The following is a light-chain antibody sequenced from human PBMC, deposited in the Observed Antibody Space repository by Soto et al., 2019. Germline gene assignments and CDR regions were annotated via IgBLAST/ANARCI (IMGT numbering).Light chain of an antibody. V-gene: IGKV3D-20*02. CDR1: QSVSSTY. CDR3: QQRSTT. Sequence: DIVLPQSPGTLSLSPGERATLSCRASQSVSSTYLAWYQQRPGQAPRLLIYGASSRTAGIPDRFTGSASGTDFTLTISRLEPEDFAVYYCQQRSTTFGGGTKVDIK. CDR2: GAS. J-gene: IGKJ4*01.